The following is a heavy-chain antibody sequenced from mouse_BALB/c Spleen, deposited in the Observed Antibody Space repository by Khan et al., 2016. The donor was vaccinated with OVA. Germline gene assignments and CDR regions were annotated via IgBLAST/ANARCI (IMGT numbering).Heavy chain of an antibody. CDR3: TRRGTARAALWFAY. V-gene: IGHV1S81*02. J-gene: IGHJ3*01. D-gene: IGHD3-3*01. CDR1: GYTFSSYY. Sequence: VQLLQPGAELVKPGASVKLSCKASGYTFSSYYMYWLKQRPGQGLEWIGEINPSNGGTNFNEKFKSKATLTVDKSSSTAYIQLSSLTSEDSAVYYCTRRGTARAALWFAYWGQGTLVTVSA. CDR2: INPSNGGT.